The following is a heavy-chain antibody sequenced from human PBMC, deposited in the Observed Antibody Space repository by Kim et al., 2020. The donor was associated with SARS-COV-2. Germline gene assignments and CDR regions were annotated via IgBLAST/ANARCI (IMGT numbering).Heavy chain of an antibody. CDR1: GGPVSGYY. V-gene: IGHV4-34*03. J-gene: IGHJ5*01. Sequence: SETLSLTCAVSGGPVSGYYWYWVRQPPGKGLEWVGVINFDRSTNNYPYPKSRVTMTLYSYTSQIHLWLTPMSAADTAASYYACARYFVWF. CDR3: ACARYFVWF. CDR2: INFDRST. D-gene: IGHD3-9*01.